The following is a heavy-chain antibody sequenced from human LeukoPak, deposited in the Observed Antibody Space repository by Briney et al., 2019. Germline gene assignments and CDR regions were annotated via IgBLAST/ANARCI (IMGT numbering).Heavy chain of an antibody. D-gene: IGHD3-3*01. CDR2: IYYSGST. J-gene: IGHJ5*02. CDR3: ARVSGYRPNWFDP. Sequence: PSETLSLTCTVSGGSISSYYWSWIRQPPGKGLEWIGYIYYSGSTNYNPSLKSRVTISVDTSKNQFSLKLSSVTAADTAVYYCARVSGYRPNWFDPWGQGTLVTVSS. CDR1: GGSISSYY. V-gene: IGHV4-59*01.